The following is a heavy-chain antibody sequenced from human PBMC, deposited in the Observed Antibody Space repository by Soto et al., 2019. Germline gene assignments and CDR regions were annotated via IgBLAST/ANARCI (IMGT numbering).Heavy chain of an antibody. J-gene: IGHJ5*02. CDR2: ISDSGGKT. V-gene: IGHV3-23*01. CDR1: GFPFSSYS. CDR3: SKWSGFGDA. Sequence: VGSLTLSCASSGFPFSSYSMTWVRQAPGKGLEWVSGISDSGGKTWYADSVKGRFTISRDNSKNTLFLQMNSLRAEDTAVYFCSKWSGFGDAWGQGTRVTVSA. D-gene: IGHD3-10*01.